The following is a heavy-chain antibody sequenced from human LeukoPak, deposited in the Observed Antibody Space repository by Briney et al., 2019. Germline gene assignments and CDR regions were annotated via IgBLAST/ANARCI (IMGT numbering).Heavy chain of an antibody. CDR2: TSYDGSNK. J-gene: IGHJ4*02. CDR3: ARLAAAGKKFDY. D-gene: IGHD6-13*01. Sequence: GGSLRLSCAASGFTFSDYYMSWIRQAPGKGLEWVAVTSYDGSNKYYADSVKGRFTISRDNSKNTLYLQVNSLRAEDTAVYYCARLAAAGKKFDYWGQGTLVTVSS. V-gene: IGHV3-30-3*01. CDR1: GFTFSDYY.